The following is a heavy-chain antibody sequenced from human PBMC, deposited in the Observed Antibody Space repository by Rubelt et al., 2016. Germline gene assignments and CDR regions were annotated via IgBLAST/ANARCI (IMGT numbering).Heavy chain of an antibody. V-gene: IGHV3-7*04. CDR1: GFTVSSSY. CDR3: ARDMDFDN. J-gene: IGHJ4*02. Sequence: VQLVESGGGVVQPGRSLRLSCVASGFTVSSSYMSWVRQAPGKGLEWVANIKQDGSEKYYVDSVKGRFSISRDNVKNSLYLQMNSLGAEDTAVYYCARDMDFDNWGQGTLVTVSS. CDR2: IKQDGSEK.